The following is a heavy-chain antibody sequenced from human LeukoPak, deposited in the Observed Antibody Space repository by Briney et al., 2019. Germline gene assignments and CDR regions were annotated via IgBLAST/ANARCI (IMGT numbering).Heavy chain of an antibody. D-gene: IGHD5-18*01. CDR2: IFPSGGEI. CDR3: VTYRQVMLPFEA. CDR1: GFTFSTFA. V-gene: IGHV3-23*01. J-gene: IGHJ5*02. Sequence: GGSLRLSCAASGFTFSTFAMLWVRQPRGKGLEWVSSIFPSGGEIHYADSVRGRFTISRDNSKSTLSLQMNSLSAEDTAIYYCVTYRQVMLPFEAWGQGTLVTVSS.